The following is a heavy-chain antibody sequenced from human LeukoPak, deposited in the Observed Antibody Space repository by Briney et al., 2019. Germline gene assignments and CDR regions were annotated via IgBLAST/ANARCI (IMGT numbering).Heavy chain of an antibody. CDR2: IRYDGSNK. J-gene: IGHJ6*03. CDR1: GFTFSSYG. CDR3: ARGRRYFDWSKYYYYMDV. V-gene: IGHV3-30*02. D-gene: IGHD3-9*01. Sequence: GGSLRLSCAASGFTFSSYGIHWVRQAPGKGLEWVAFIRYDGSNKYYVESVKGRFTISRDNSKNTLYLQMNSLRAEDTAVYYCARGRRYFDWSKYYYYMDVWGKGTTVTVSS.